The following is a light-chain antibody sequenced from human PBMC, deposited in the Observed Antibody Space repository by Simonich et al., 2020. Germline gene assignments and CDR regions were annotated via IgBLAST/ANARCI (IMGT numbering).Light chain of an antibody. CDR1: SGHSNYA. V-gene: IGLV4-69*01. Sequence: QLVLTQSPSASASLGASVKLTCTLSSGHSNYAIAWHQQQPETGPRYLMKRNSDGSHSKGDGLPDRFSGSSSGAERYLTISSLQSEDEADYYCQTWSTGTVFGGGTKLTVL. J-gene: IGLJ3*02. CDR3: QTWSTGTV. CDR2: RNSDGSH.